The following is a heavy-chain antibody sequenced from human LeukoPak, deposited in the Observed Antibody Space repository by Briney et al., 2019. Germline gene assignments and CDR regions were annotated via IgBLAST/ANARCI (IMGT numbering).Heavy chain of an antibody. V-gene: IGHV3-74*01. CDR1: GFIFSNYW. J-gene: IGHJ4*02. CDR3: ARASAGSYWS. D-gene: IGHD1-26*01. CDR2: LNLDGTTR. Sequence: GGSLRLSCAASGFIFSNYWMHWVRQAPGKGLVWVSRLNLDGTTRDYADSVKGRFTISRDNAKNTLSLQMNSLKVDDTAVYYCARASAGSYWSWGQGTLVTVSS.